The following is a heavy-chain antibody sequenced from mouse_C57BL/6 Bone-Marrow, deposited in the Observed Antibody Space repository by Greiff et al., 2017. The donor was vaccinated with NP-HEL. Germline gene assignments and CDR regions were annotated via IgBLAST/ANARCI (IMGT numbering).Heavy chain of an antibody. CDR1: FYTFPSSC. Sequence: VQLQQPGAELVKPGASVKLSCKASFYTFPSSCLPFVPPRPVRVLALLVRLDPPRGCPPYNEKFKSKATLTVDKPSSTAYMQLSSLTSEDSAVYYCAREGYYGNAWFAYWGQGTLVTVSA. CDR3: AREGYYGNAWFAY. V-gene: IGHV1-72*01. J-gene: IGHJ3*01. CDR2: LDPPRGCP. D-gene: IGHD2-1*01.